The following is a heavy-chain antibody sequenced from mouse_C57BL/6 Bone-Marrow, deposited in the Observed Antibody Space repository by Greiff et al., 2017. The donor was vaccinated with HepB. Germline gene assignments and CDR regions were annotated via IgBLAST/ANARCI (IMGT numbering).Heavy chain of an antibody. CDR2: INSDGGST. V-gene: IGHV5-2*01. CDR3: ARIGFYYGSSSFPY. D-gene: IGHD1-1*01. Sequence: EVQRVESGGGLVQPGESLKLSCESNEYEFPSHDMSWVRKTPEKRLELVAAINSDGGSTYYPDTMERRFIISRDNTKKTLYLQMSSLRSEDTALYYCARIGFYYGSSSFPYWGQGTLVTVSA. CDR1: EYEFPSHD. J-gene: IGHJ3*01.